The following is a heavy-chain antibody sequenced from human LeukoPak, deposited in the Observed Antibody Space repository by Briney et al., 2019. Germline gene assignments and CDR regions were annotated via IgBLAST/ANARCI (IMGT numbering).Heavy chain of an antibody. CDR3: ARWQLGYCSGGSCYRTKSHFDY. V-gene: IGHV4-59*01. D-gene: IGHD2-15*01. CDR1: GGSISSYD. CDR2: IYYSGST. Sequence: PSETLSLTCTVSGGSISSYDWSWIRQPPGQGLEWIGYIYYSGSTNYNPSLKSRVTISVDMSKNQFSLKLSSVTAADTAVYYCARWQLGYCSGGSCYRTKSHFDYWGQGTLVTVSS. J-gene: IGHJ4*02.